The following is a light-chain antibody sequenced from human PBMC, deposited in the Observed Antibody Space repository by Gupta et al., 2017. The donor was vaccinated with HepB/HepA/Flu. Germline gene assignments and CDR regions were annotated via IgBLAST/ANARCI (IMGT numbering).Light chain of an antibody. Sequence: AVLSQPSSLSASPAASACLPCLFRSRLRVDKYWIYWYQQRPGSPPRYRRRYRADLDKEKGSGVPSRVAGSKDASATAAIVVISGVQVGDEAYYYCANGHCKGGVFGGGTKVTVL. J-gene: IGLJ3*02. CDR1: SRLRVDKYW. CDR3: ANGHCKGGV. V-gene: IGLV5-45*02. CDR2: YRADLDK.